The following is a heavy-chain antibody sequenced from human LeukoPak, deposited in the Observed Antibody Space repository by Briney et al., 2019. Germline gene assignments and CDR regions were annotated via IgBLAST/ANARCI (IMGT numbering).Heavy chain of an antibody. Sequence: GGSLRLSCAASGFTFSDYYMSWIRQAPGKGLEWVSYISSSSSYTNYADSVKGRFTISRDNAKNSLHLQMNSLRAEDTAVYYCARAGDYLHYYYYYGMDVWGKGTTVTVSS. D-gene: IGHD4-17*01. V-gene: IGHV3-11*06. CDR3: ARAGDYLHYYYYYGMDV. CDR1: GFTFSDYY. J-gene: IGHJ6*04. CDR2: ISSSSSYT.